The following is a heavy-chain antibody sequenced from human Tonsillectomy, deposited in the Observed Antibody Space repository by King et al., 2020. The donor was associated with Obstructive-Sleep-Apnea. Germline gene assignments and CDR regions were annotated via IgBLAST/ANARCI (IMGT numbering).Heavy chain of an antibody. V-gene: IGHV3-30*02. J-gene: IGHJ4*02. CDR3: AQGAAITVTLDY. D-gene: IGHD1-20*01. CDR2: IRDDGNNK. Sequence: HVQLVESGGGVVQPGRSLRLSCEASGFTFSSYGMHWVRQASGKGLEWVSFIRDDGNNKYYPGAEKGRLTISRDNPKNTLYLQMDDLRTEDTAVYYCAQGAAITVTLDYWGQGILVSVSS. CDR1: GFTFSSYG.